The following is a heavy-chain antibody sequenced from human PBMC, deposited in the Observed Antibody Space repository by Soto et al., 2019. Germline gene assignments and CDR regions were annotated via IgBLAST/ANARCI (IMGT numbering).Heavy chain of an antibody. Sequence: PSETLSLSCTVSGASMSSGGYYWTWIRQSPGKGLEWIGYIYYSGSTYYNPSLRSQVAISLDTSKNHFSLTLSSVTAADTAVYYCARHLGGVLNYFAYWAQGTLVTVS. CDR2: IYYSGST. CDR1: GASMSSGGYY. V-gene: IGHV4-30-4*08. J-gene: IGHJ4*02. CDR3: ARHLGGVLNYFAY. D-gene: IGHD3-16*01.